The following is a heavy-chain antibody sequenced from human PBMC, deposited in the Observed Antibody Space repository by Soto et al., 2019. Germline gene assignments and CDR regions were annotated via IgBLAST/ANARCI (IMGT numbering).Heavy chain of an antibody. CDR1: GGSISNAAYS. CDR2: IYPSGMP. D-gene: IGHD2-2*01. CDR3: ARGGRYQLPPRSRIFDY. V-gene: IGHV4-30-2*01. Sequence: SETLSLTCTVSGGSISNAAYSWSWIRQPPGKGLEWIGYIYPSGMPFYNPSLRSRVTISIDRSKDQFSLKLSSVTAADTAVYYCARGGRYQLPPRSRIFDYWGQGTLVTVSS. J-gene: IGHJ4*02.